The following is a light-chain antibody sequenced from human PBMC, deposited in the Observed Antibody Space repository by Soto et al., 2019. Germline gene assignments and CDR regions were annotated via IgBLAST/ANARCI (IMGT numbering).Light chain of an antibody. CDR1: SSDVGGYNY. V-gene: IGLV2-14*01. CDR3: SSYTSSSTSYV. CDR2: EVS. J-gene: IGLJ1*01. Sequence: QSALTQPASVSGSPGQSITISCTGTSSDVGGYNYVSWYQQHPGKAPKLMIYEVSNRPSGVSNRFSGSKSGNTASLTISRLQAEDEADYHCSSYTSSSTSYVFGSGTKLTVL.